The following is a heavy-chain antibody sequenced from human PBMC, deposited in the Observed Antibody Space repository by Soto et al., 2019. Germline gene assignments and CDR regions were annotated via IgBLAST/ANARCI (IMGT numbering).Heavy chain of an antibody. J-gene: IGHJ4*02. CDR1: GGSISTYY. CDR3: ARSRATRQPFDY. D-gene: IGHD1-26*01. CDR2: IYYTGSP. V-gene: IGHV4-59*01. Sequence: SETLSLTCNVSGGSISTYYWSWIRQPPGKALEWIGYIYYTGSPTYNPSLKSRVTISEDTSKKTVYLKLISVTAEDTAVYYCARSRATRQPFDYWGQGTPVTVSS.